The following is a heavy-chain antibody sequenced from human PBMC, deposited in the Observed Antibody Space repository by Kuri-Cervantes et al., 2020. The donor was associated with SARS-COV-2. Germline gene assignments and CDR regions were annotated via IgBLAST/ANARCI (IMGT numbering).Heavy chain of an antibody. J-gene: IGHJ4*02. V-gene: IGHV1-69*13. D-gene: IGHD4-17*01. Sequence: SVRVSCKASGGTFSSYAISWVRQAPGQGLEWMGGIIPIFGTANYAQKFQGRVTITADESTSTAYMELSSLRSEDTAVYYCARPPEEGAVTTWGNDYWGQGTLVTVSS. CDR1: GGTFSSYA. CDR2: IIPIFGTA. CDR3: ARPPEEGAVTTWGNDY.